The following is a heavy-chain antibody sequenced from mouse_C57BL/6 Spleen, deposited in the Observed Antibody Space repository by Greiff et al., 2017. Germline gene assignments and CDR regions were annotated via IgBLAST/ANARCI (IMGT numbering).Heavy chain of an antibody. J-gene: IGHJ3*01. CDR1: GYTFTSYW. Sequence: QVQLQQPGAELVRPGSSVKLSCKASGYTFTSYWMHWVKQRPIQGLEWIGNIDPSDSETHYNQKFKDKATLTADKSSSTAYMQLSSLTSEDSAVYYCARDYGSSYGGFAYWGQGTLVTVSA. CDR3: ARDYGSSYGGFAY. V-gene: IGHV1-52*01. CDR2: IDPSDSET. D-gene: IGHD1-1*01.